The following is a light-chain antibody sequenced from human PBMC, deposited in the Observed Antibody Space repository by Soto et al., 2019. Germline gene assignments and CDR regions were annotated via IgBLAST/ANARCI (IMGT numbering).Light chain of an antibody. J-gene: IGKJ4*01. Sequence: DIQMTQSPSSVSASVGDRIIITCRASQYISTWLAWYQQKPGEAPKLLIFAASRLHGGVPSRFSGSGSRTDFTLTINNLQPEDFATYYCQQADSFPLTFGGGTKVEVK. CDR2: AAS. V-gene: IGKV1D-12*01. CDR3: QQADSFPLT. CDR1: QYISTW.